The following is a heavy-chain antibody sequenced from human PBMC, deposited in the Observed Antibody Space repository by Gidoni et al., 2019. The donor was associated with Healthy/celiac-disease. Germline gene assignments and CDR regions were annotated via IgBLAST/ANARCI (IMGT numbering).Heavy chain of an antibody. V-gene: IGHV3-23*01. CDR1: GFTFSSYA. J-gene: IGHJ2*01. CDR2: ISGSGGST. D-gene: IGHD4-17*01. CDR3: AKLGTVTKDKVDWYFDL. Sequence: EVQLLESGGGLVQPGGSLRLSCAASGFTFSSYAMSWVRQAPGKGLGWVSAISGSGGSTYYADSVKGRFTISRDNSKNTLYLQMNSLRAEDTAVYYCAKLGTVTKDKVDWYFDLWGRGTLVTVSS.